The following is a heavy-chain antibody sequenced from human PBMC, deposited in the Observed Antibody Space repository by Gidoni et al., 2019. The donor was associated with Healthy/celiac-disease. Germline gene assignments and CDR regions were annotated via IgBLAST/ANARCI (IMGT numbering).Heavy chain of an antibody. Sequence: EVQLVESGGGLVQPGGSLRLSCAASGFTFSSYWMSWVRQAPGKGLEWVANIKQDGSEKYYVDSVKGRFTISRDNAKNSLYLQMNSLRAEDTAVYYCARGGRITIFGVALRSHWYFDLWGRGTLVTVSS. V-gene: IGHV3-7*01. D-gene: IGHD3-3*01. CDR1: GFTFSSYW. J-gene: IGHJ2*01. CDR3: ARGGRITIFGVALRSHWYFDL. CDR2: IKQDGSEK.